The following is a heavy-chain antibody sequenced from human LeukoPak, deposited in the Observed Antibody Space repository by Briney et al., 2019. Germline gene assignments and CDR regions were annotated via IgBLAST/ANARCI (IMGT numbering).Heavy chain of an antibody. CDR1: GFTFDDYA. Sequence: GGSLRLSCAASGFTFDDYAMHWVRQAPGKGLEWVSGISWNSGSIGYADSVKGRFTISRDNAKNSLHLQMNSLRVEDTAVYYCARDLAWGAFDYWGQGTLVTVSS. J-gene: IGHJ4*02. CDR2: ISWNSGSI. CDR3: ARDLAWGAFDY. V-gene: IGHV3-9*01. D-gene: IGHD7-27*01.